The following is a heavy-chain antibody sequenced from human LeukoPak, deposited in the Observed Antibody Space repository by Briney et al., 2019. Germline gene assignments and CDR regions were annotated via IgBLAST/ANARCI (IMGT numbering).Heavy chain of an antibody. J-gene: IGHJ3*02. CDR1: GYSFTSYW. Sequence: GESLKNSCKGSGYSFTSYWIGWVRQMPGKGLEWVGIIYPGDSDTRYSPSFQGQVTISADKSISTAYLQWSSLKASDTAMYYCARMKKLIRLNAFDIWGQGTMVTVSS. D-gene: IGHD2-21*01. CDR2: IYPGDSDT. V-gene: IGHV5-51*01. CDR3: ARMKKLIRLNAFDI.